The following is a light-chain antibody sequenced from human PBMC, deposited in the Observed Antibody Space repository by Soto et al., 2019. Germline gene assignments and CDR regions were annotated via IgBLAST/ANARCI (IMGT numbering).Light chain of an antibody. Sequence: EIVLTQSPGTLSLFPGERATLSCRATQSVNSDYLAWYQQKPGQAPRLLIYIASRRATGIPDRFSGGGSGIDFTLTINRLEPEDFAVYYCQQYGTSPWTFGQGTKVEIK. CDR2: IAS. J-gene: IGKJ1*01. CDR3: QQYGTSPWT. V-gene: IGKV3-20*01. CDR1: QSVNSDY.